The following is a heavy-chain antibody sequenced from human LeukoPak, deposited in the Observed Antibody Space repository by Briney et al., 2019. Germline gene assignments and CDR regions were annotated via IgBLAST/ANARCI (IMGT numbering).Heavy chain of an antibody. V-gene: IGHV3-53*01. CDR1: GFTFSSNY. J-gene: IGHJ4*02. CDR2: IYSGGST. D-gene: IGHD3-10*01. Sequence: PGGSLRLSCAASGFTFSSNYMSWVRQAPGKGLEWVSVIYSGGSTHYADSVKGRFTISRDNSKNTLYLQMNSLRAEDTAVYYCARVRRVRGVITAVFDSWGQGTLVTVSS. CDR3: ARVRRVRGVITAVFDS.